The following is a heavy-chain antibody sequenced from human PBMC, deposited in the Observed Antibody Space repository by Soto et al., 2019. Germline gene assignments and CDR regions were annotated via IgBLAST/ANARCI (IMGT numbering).Heavy chain of an antibody. J-gene: IGHJ6*02. CDR3: DRYCSGDGCYAGNMDV. D-gene: IGHD2-15*01. CDR2: ISSSGGTV. CDR1: GITFSNYE. Sequence: GGSLRLSCAASGITFSNYEMNWVRQAPGKGLEWVSCISSSGGTVYYADSVKGRFSISRDNAKISLYLQMNSLRVKDTAVYYCDRYCSGDGCYAGNMDVWGQWTTVTVSS. V-gene: IGHV3-48*03.